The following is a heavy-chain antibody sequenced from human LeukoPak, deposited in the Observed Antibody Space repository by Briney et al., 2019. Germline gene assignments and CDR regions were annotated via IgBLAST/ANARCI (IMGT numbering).Heavy chain of an antibody. CDR2: INHSGST. Sequence: KPSETLSLTCAVYGGSFSGYYWSWIRQPPGKGLEWIGEINHSGSTNYNPSLKSRVTISVDTSKNQFSLKLSSVTAADTAVYYCARYNDNFDYWGQGTLVTVSS. V-gene: IGHV4-34*01. D-gene: IGHD3-22*01. CDR1: GGSFSGYY. J-gene: IGHJ4*02. CDR3: ARYNDNFDY.